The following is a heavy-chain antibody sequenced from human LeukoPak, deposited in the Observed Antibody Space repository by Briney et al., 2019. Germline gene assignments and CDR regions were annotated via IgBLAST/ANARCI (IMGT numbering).Heavy chain of an antibody. J-gene: IGHJ4*02. D-gene: IGHD3-3*01. CDR3: ARSTWRFVGFGPNRYFDY. V-gene: IGHV4-39*01. Sequence: SETLSLTCTVSGGSISSSSYYWGWIRQPPGKGLEWIGSIYYSGSTYYNPSLKCRVTISVDTSKNQFSLKLSSVTAADTAVYYCARSTWRFVGFGPNRYFDYWGQGTLVTVSS. CDR2: IYYSGST. CDR1: GGSISSSSYY.